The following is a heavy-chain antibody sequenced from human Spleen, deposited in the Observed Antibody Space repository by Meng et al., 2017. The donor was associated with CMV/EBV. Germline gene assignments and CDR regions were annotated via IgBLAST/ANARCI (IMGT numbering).Heavy chain of an antibody. J-gene: IGHJ4*02. V-gene: IGHV4-61*01. CDR2: IFYSGSS. Sequence: VFGGSVSSASYYWSWIRQPPGKGLELIGYIFYSGSSKYNPSLKSRVTLSIDTSKNQFSLKLTSVTAADTAVYFCARGVYSGYDRFDDWGQGTLVTVSS. CDR3: ARGVYSGYDRFDD. CDR1: GGSVSSASYY. D-gene: IGHD5-12*01.